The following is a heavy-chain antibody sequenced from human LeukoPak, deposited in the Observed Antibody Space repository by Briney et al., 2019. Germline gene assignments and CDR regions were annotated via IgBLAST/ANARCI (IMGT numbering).Heavy chain of an antibody. CDR3: ARGAGYGSGSSTTPFDY. V-gene: IGHV4-34*01. D-gene: IGHD3-10*01. J-gene: IGHJ4*02. CDR2: INHSGST. CDR1: GGSFSGYY. Sequence: SETLSLTCAVYGGSFSGYYWSWIRQPPGKGLEWIGEINHSGSTNYNPSLKSRVTISVDTSKNQFSLKLSFVTAADTAVYYCARGAGYGSGSSTTPFDYWGQGTLVTVSS.